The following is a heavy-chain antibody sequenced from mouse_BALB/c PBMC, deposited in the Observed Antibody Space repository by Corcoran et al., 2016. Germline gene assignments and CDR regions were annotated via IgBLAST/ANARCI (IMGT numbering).Heavy chain of an antibody. J-gene: IGHJ2*01. CDR3: AVGSTSFDS. V-gene: IGHV14-3*02. CDR2: IDPANGNT. D-gene: IGHD1-3*01. Sequence: EVQLQQSGAELVKPGASVKLSCTASGFNIKDTYMHWVKQRPEQGLEWIGRIDPANGNTKYDPKFQGKATITADTSSNTAYLQLSSLTAEDTAGYYGAVGSTSFDSWGQGTTLTGSS. CDR1: GFNIKDTY.